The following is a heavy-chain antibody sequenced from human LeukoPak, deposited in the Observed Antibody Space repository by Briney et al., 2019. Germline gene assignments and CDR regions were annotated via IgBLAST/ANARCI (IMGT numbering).Heavy chain of an antibody. CDR1: GGTFSSYA. D-gene: IGHD3-3*01. Sequence: GASVKVSCKASGGTFSSYAISWVRQAPGQGLEWMGGIIPIFGTANYAQKFQGRVTITADESTSTAYMELSSLRSEDTAVYYCASSPAGDFWSGYYFDYWGQGTLVTVSS. J-gene: IGHJ4*02. CDR2: IIPIFGTA. V-gene: IGHV1-69*13. CDR3: ASSPAGDFWSGYYFDY.